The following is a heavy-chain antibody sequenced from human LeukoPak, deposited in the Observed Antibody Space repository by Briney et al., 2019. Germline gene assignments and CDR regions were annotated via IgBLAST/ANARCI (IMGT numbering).Heavy chain of an antibody. Sequence: ASVKVSCKASGYTFTSYDINWVRQAAGQGLEWMGWMNPNSGNTGYAQKFQGRVTMTRNTSISTAYMELSSLRSEDTAVYYCAGATIRGYYYYMHVWGKGTTVTVSS. J-gene: IGHJ6*03. V-gene: IGHV1-8*01. CDR2: MNPNSGNT. CDR3: AGATIRGYYYYMHV. CDR1: GYTFTSYD. D-gene: IGHD5-24*01.